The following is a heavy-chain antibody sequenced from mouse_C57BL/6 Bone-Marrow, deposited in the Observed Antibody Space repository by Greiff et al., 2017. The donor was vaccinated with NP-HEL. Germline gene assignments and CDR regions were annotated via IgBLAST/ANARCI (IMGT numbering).Heavy chain of an antibody. Sequence: QVQLQQSGAELARPGASVKLSCKASGYTFTSYGISWVKQRTGQGLEWIGEIYPRSGNTYYNEKFKGKATLTADKSSSTAYMELRSLTSEDSAVYFCASETTVVATDWYFDVWGTGTTVTVSS. V-gene: IGHV1-81*01. CDR1: GYTFTSYG. CDR2: IYPRSGNT. CDR3: ASETTVVATDWYFDV. J-gene: IGHJ1*03. D-gene: IGHD1-1*01.